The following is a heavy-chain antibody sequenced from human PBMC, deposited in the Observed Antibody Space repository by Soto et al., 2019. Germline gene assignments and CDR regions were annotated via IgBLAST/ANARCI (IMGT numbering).Heavy chain of an antibody. CDR3: ARETIGLRHYDNRMDV. V-gene: IGHV3-74*01. J-gene: IGHJ6*02. CDR1: GFTFSSEW. D-gene: IGHD3-16*01. Sequence: GGSLRLSCAASGFTFSSEWMDWVRQAPGEGLVWVSRINSDGSSTRYADSVKGRFTISRDNAKKMLYLQMDSLRAEDTAMYYCARETIGLRHYDNRMDVWGQGTTVTVSS. CDR2: INSDGSST.